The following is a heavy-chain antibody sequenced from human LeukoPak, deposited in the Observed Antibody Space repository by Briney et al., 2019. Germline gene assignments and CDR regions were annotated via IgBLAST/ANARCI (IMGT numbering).Heavy chain of an antibody. CDR1: GFTVSSNF. Sequence: GGSLRLSCAASGFTVSSNFMSWVRQAPGKGLECVSVIYSRGGTYYADSVQGRFTISRDNSKNTLYLQMNSLRAEDTAVYFCAKQAIWSGSGYFDYWGQGTLVTVSS. CDR3: AKQAIWSGSGYFDY. D-gene: IGHD3-3*01. J-gene: IGHJ4*02. V-gene: IGHV3-53*01. CDR2: IYSRGGT.